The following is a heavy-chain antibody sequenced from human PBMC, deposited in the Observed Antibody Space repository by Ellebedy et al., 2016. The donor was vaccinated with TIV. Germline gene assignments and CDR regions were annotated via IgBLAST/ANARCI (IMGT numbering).Heavy chain of an antibody. CDR2: IRTSSSST. CDR3: ARGRVVRGVISYYNGMDV. Sequence: GESLKIPCAASEFTFSDYHMSWIRQAPGKGLEWVSYIRTSSSSTNYADSVKGRFTISRDDAKNSLYLQMNSLRAEDTDVYYCARGRVVRGVISYYNGMDVWGQGTTVTVSS. J-gene: IGHJ6*02. V-gene: IGHV3-11*06. CDR1: EFTFSDYH. D-gene: IGHD3-10*01.